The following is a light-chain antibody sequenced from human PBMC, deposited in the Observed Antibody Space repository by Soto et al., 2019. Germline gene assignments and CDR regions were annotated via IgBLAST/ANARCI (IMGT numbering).Light chain of an antibody. CDR1: SSDVGSYNL. Sequence: QSALTQPASVSGSPGQSITISCTGTSSDVGSYNLVSWYQQHPGKAPKLMIYEGSKRPPGVSNRFSGSKSGNTASLTISGLQAEDEADYYCCSYAGSVVFGGGTKVTVL. V-gene: IGLV2-23*01. CDR2: EGS. CDR3: CSYAGSVV. J-gene: IGLJ2*01.